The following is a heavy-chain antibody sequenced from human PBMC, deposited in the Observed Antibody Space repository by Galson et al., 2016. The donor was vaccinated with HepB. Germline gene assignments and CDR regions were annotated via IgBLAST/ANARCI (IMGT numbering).Heavy chain of an antibody. CDR2: IFWDDDK. D-gene: IGHD6-19*01. V-gene: IGHV2-5*08. Sequence: PALVKPTQTLTLTCTFSGFSLNTNRMLVGWIRQPPGKALEWLALIFWDDDKRYRPSLESRLTIANDTSKNQVVLTMTNMDPVDTATYYFVHRNDVGWYFFDNWGQGTLVTVSS. J-gene: IGHJ4*02. CDR1: GFSLNTNRML. CDR3: VHRNDVGWYFFDN.